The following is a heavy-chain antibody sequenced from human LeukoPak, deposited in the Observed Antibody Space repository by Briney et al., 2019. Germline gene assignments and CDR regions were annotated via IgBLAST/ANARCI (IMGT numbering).Heavy chain of an antibody. CDR2: IYPGDSDT. CDR1: GYSFTSYW. J-gene: IGHJ4*02. V-gene: IGHV5-51*01. D-gene: IGHD3-22*01. CDR3: ATSAYYYDSSGYPLFDY. Sequence: GESLKISCKGSGYSFTSYWIGWVRQMPGKGLEWMGIIYPGDSDTRYSPSFQGQVTISADKSISTAHLQWSSLEASDTAMYYCATSAYYYDSSGYPLFDYWGQGTLVTVSS.